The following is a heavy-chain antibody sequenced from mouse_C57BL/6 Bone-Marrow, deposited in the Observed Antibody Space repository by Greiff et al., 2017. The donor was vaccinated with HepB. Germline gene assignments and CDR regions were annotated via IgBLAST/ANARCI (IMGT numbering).Heavy chain of an antibody. CDR3: ARDLTVYWYFDV. D-gene: IGHD1-1*01. CDR2: ISDGGSYT. CDR1: GFTFSSYA. Sequence: EVQRVESGGGLVKPGGSLKLSCAASGFTFSSYAMSWVRQTPEKRLEWVATISDGGSYTYYPDNVKGRFTISRDNAKNNLYLQMSHLKSEDTAMYYCARDLTVYWYFDVWGTGTTVTVSS. J-gene: IGHJ1*03. V-gene: IGHV5-4*01.